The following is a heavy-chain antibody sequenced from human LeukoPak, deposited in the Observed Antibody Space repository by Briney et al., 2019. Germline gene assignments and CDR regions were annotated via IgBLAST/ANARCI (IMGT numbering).Heavy chain of an antibody. D-gene: IGHD2-2*01. CDR1: GFTFSSYT. CDR2: ISSSSNYI. Sequence: PGGSLRLSCAASGFTFSSYTMNWVRQAPGKGLEWVSSISSSSNYIYYADSVKGRFTISRDNAKNSLYLQMNSLRAEDTAVYYCARADIVVVPAALDYWGQGTLVTVSS. J-gene: IGHJ4*02. CDR3: ARADIVVVPAALDY. V-gene: IGHV3-21*01.